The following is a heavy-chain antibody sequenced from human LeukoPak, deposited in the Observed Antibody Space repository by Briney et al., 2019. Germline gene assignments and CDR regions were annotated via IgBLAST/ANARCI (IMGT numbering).Heavy chain of an antibody. V-gene: IGHV4-4*02. CDR1: GGSISSSNW. J-gene: IGHJ4*02. D-gene: IGHD5-18*01. CDR2: IYHSGST. Sequence: SGTLSLTCAVSGGSISSSNWWSWVRQPPGKGLEWIGEIYHSGSTNYNPSLKSRVTISVDRSKNQLSLKLSSVTAADTAMYYCASGGYSYGFDYWGQGTLVTVSS. CDR3: ASGGYSYGFDY.